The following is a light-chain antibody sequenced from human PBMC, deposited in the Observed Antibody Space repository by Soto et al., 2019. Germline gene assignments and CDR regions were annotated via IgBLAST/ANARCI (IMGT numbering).Light chain of an antibody. CDR3: SSYAGSNYV. CDR1: SSDVGGYNY. Sequence: QYALTQPPSASGSPGQSVTISCTGTSSDVGGYNYVSWYQQHPGKAPKLMIYEVSKRPSGVPDRFSGSKSGNTASLTVSGLQAEDEADYYCSSYAGSNYVFGTG. V-gene: IGLV2-8*01. CDR2: EVS. J-gene: IGLJ1*01.